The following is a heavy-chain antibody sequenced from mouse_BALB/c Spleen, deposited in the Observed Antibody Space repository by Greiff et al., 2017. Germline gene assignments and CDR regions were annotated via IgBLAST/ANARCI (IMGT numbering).Heavy chain of an antibody. Sequence: VQLQESGPGLVAPSQSLSITCTVSGFSLTGYGVNWVRQPPGTGLEWLGMIWGDGRTDYNSALKSRLSISKDNSKSQVFLKMNSLQTDDTARYYCARDIANWDAMDYWGQGTSVTVSS. CDR2: IWGDGRT. J-gene: IGHJ4*01. CDR1: GFSLTGYG. CDR3: ARDIANWDAMDY. D-gene: IGHD4-1*01. V-gene: IGHV2-6-7*01.